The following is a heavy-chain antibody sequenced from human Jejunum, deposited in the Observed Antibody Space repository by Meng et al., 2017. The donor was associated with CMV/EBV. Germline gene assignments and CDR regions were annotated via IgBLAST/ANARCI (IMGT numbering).Heavy chain of an antibody. V-gene: IGHV4-4*07. CDR3: ARGPGASTREGFDH. CDR1: GGSINNYY. J-gene: IGHJ4*02. Sequence: QVQLQESGPGPVKPSETLSLPCTVSGGSINNYYWSWIRQSAGKGLEWIGRFYSSDTYNYHPSLNSRVTMSLDTSKKQFSLILSSVTAADTARYYCARGPGASTREGFDHWGLGTLVTVSS. CDR2: FYSSDTY. D-gene: IGHD1-26*01.